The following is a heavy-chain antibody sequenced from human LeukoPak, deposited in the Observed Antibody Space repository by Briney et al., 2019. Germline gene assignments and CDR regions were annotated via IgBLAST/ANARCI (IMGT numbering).Heavy chain of an antibody. CDR2: ISGSGGGT. CDR3: AKDAYYDSTGYYFDY. CDR1: GYSISNGYY. J-gene: IGHJ4*02. D-gene: IGHD3-22*01. Sequence: ETLSLTCTVSGYSISNGYYWSWIRQPPGKGLEWVSTISGSGGGTYYADSVKGRFTISRDNSRNTLDLQMNSLRAEDTAVYFCAKDAYYDSTGYYFDYWGQGTLVTVSS. V-gene: IGHV3-23*01.